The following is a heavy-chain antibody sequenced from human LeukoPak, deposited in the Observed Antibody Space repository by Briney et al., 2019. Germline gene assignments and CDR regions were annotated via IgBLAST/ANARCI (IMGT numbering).Heavy chain of an antibody. J-gene: IGHJ3*02. D-gene: IGHD6-19*01. CDR1: GFTFSSYS. CDR2: ISSSSSTI. V-gene: IGHV3-48*01. CDR3: AKSSGGAVAGNDAFDI. Sequence: GGSLRLSCAASGFTFSSYSMNWVRQAPGKGLEWVSYISSSSSTIYYADSVKGRFTISRDNAKNSLYLQMNSLRAEDTAVYYCAKSSGGAVAGNDAFDIWGQGTMVTVSS.